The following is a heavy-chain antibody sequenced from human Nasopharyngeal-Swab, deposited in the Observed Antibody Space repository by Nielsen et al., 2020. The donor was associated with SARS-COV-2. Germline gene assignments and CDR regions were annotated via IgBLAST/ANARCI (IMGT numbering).Heavy chain of an antibody. CDR2: INTDASRT. CDR1: GFTLSNYW. J-gene: IGHJ3*02. CDR3: TRVDVHDAFDM. Sequence: GGSLRLSCAASGFTLSNYWIHWVRQTPGKGLLWVSRINTDASRTSYADSVKGRFTISRDNAKNTVYLQMNSLRGEGTAVYYCTRVDVHDAFDMWGQGTMVTVSS. V-gene: IGHV3-74*01. D-gene: IGHD3-16*01.